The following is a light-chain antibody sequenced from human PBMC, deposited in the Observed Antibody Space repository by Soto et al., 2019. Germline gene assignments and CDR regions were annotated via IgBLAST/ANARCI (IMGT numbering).Light chain of an antibody. CDR1: QSIRSR. Sequence: DIQMTQCPSTLSSSFLDIVTFTCRASQSIRSRLAWYQQKPGKAPSLLIYSASTLQSGVPSRFSGSGSGTDFTLTISSLQPGDVAIYYCQKYNSGPLTFGGGTRLEIK. CDR2: SAS. CDR3: QKYNSGPLT. J-gene: IGKJ5*01. V-gene: IGKV1-27*01.